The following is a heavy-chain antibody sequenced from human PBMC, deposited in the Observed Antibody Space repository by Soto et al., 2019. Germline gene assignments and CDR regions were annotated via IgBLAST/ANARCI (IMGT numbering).Heavy chain of an antibody. D-gene: IGHD3-22*01. J-gene: IGHJ4*02. CDR3: ARGWYYYDSSGYYFDY. V-gene: IGHV4-38-2*01. Sequence: SETLSLTCAVSGYSISSGYYWGWIRQPPGKGLEWIGSIYHSGSTYYNPSLKSRVTISVDTSKNQFSLKLSSVTAADTAVYYCARGWYYYDSSGYYFDYWGQGTLVTVSS. CDR1: GYSISSGYY. CDR2: IYHSGST.